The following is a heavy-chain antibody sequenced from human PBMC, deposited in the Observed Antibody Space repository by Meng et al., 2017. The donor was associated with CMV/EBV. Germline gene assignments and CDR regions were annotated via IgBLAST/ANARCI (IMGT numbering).Heavy chain of an antibody. Sequence: SETLSLTCTVSGGSISSYYWSWIRQPPGKGLEWIGYIYYSGSTNYNPSLKSRVTISVDTSKNQFSLKLSSVTAADTAVYYCARELEPSYGNYGGIVRNYFDYWGQGTLVTVSS. CDR1: GGSISSYY. CDR3: ARELEPSYGNYGGIVRNYFDY. V-gene: IGHV4-59*01. J-gene: IGHJ4*02. D-gene: IGHD4-23*01. CDR2: IYYSGST.